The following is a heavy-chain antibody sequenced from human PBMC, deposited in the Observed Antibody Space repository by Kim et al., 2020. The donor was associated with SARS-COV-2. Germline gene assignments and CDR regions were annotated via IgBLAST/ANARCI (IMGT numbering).Heavy chain of an antibody. Sequence: SQTLSLTCTVSGGSISSYYWSWIRQPAGKGLEWIGRIYTSGSTNYNPSLKSRVTMSVDMSKNQFSLKLSSVTAADTAVYYCARDYGDYGGYSYGMDVWGQGTTVTVSS. CDR2: IYTSGST. V-gene: IGHV4-4*07. J-gene: IGHJ6*02. D-gene: IGHD4-17*01. CDR1: GGSISSYY. CDR3: ARDYGDYGGYSYGMDV.